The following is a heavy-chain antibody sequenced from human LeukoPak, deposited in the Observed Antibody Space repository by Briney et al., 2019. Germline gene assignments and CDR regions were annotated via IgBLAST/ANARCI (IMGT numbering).Heavy chain of an antibody. Sequence: GGSLRLSCAASGFTFSSYGMHWVRQAPGKGLEWVAVIWYDGSNKYYADSVKGRFTISRDNSKNTLYLQMNSLRAEDTAVYYCANLGKYCRGFSCYKWGQGTLVTVSS. CDR1: GFTFSSYG. CDR2: IWYDGSNK. D-gene: IGHD2-2*02. J-gene: IGHJ4*02. V-gene: IGHV3-33*06. CDR3: ANLGKYCRGFSCYK.